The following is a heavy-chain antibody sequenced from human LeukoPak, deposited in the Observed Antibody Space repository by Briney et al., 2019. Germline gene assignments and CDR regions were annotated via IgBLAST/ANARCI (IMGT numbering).Heavy chain of an antibody. Sequence: PGGSLRLSCAASGFSFSGYAMHWVRQAPGKGLEWVAAISHDGSNKYYGDSVKGRVTISRDNSKNTLYLQMTRLRAEDTAIYYCARDLTGGDFYFDFWGQGTLVTVSS. CDR2: ISHDGSNK. CDR3: ARDLTGGDFYFDF. CDR1: GFSFSGYA. V-gene: IGHV3-30*04. D-gene: IGHD4-17*01. J-gene: IGHJ4*02.